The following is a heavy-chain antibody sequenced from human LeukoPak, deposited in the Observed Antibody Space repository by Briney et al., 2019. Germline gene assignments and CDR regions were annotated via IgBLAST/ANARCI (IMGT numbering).Heavy chain of an antibody. CDR3: ARHRGLTDSFYPFDP. CDR1: GDAISIYY. D-gene: IGHD1-14*01. Sequence: PSETLSLTCTVSGDAISIYYWSWIRQPPGKGLEWIGYIHHSGRTSYIPSLKSRVSISVDTSKNQFSLKLTSVTAADTALYYCARHRGLTDSFYPFDPWGQGTLVTVSS. CDR2: IHHSGRT. J-gene: IGHJ5*02. V-gene: IGHV4-59*08.